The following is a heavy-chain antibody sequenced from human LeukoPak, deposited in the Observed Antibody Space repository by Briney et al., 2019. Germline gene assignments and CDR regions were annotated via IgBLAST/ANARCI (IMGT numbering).Heavy chain of an antibody. V-gene: IGHV3-7*03. CDR2: INPDGTEK. CDR3: VRDDRGIAVGSRDH. J-gene: IGHJ4*02. CDR1: GFSFSNHR. Sequence: GGSLRLSCAASGFSFSNHRMIWVRQAPGKGLEWVATINPDGTEKRYVDSVKGRFTISRDNGKNSLYLQMSSLRAEDTAVYYCVRDDRGIAVGSRDHGAQGTLVTVSS. D-gene: IGHD6-19*01.